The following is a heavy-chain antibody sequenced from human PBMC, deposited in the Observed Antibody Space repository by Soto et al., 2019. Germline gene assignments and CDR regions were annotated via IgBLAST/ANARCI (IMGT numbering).Heavy chain of an antibody. CDR3: AKPDSSGWYLERFDY. D-gene: IGHD6-19*01. J-gene: IGHJ4*02. Sequence: PGGSLRLSCAASGFTFSHYGMHWVRQAPGKGLEWVAVTSYDGSDKYYADSVRDRFTISRDNSKNTLYLQMNSLRPEDTAVYYCAKPDSSGWYLERFDYWGQGTLVTVSS. CDR1: GFTFSHYG. CDR2: TSYDGSDK. V-gene: IGHV3-30*18.